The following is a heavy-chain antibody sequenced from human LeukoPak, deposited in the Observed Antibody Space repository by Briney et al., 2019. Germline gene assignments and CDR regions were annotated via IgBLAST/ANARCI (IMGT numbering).Heavy chain of an antibody. Sequence: SETLSLTCTVSGGSISSSSYYWGWIRQPPGKGLEWIGSIYYSGSTYYNPSLKSRVTISVDTSKNQFSLKLSSVTAADMAVYYCARDADYYGSGSYDYWGQGTLVTVSS. J-gene: IGHJ4*02. CDR1: GGSISSSSYY. V-gene: IGHV4-39*07. CDR3: ARDADYYGSGSYDY. CDR2: IYYSGST. D-gene: IGHD3-10*01.